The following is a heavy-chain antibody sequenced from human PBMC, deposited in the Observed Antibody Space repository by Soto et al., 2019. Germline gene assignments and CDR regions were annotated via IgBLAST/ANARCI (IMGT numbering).Heavy chain of an antibody. CDR1: GGTFGSYG. J-gene: IGHJ4*02. CDR3: AREGFSGSSLPY. CDR2: IIPIFGTG. Sequence: QVQLVQSGAEVKKPGSSVKVSCKASGGTFGSYGIKWVRQAPGQGLEWMGGIIPIFGTGNYAQKFQGRATITADESTSTVYMELSSRRSDDTAVYYCAREGFSGSSLPYWGQGTLVTVSS. D-gene: IGHD1-26*01. V-gene: IGHV1-69*01.